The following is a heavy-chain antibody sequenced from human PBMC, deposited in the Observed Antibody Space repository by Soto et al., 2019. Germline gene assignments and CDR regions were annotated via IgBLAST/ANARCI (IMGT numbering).Heavy chain of an antibody. CDR2: IKSKTDGGTT. CDR1: GFTFSNAW. Sequence: GGSLRLSCAASGFTFSNAWMSWVRQAPGKGLEWVGRIKSKTDGGTTDYAAPVKGRFTISRDDSKNTLYLQMNSLKTEDTAVYYCTTGLSSYQPLLDTDAFYSWGQGTMVPVSS. J-gene: IGHJ3*02. V-gene: IGHV3-15*01. CDR3: TTGLSSYQPLLDTDAFYS. D-gene: IGHD2-2*01.